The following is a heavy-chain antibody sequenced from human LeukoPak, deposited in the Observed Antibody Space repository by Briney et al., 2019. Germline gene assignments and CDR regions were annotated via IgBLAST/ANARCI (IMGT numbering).Heavy chain of an antibody. CDR2: ISSSSSTI. V-gene: IGHV3-48*01. CDR3: ARDGNLDSGSYYPYYYYGMDV. J-gene: IGHJ6*02. D-gene: IGHD1-26*01. Sequence: GGSLRLACAASGFTFSSYSMNWVRQAPGKGLEWVSYISSSSSTIYYADSVKGRFTISRDNAKNSLYLQMNSLRAEGTAVYYCARDGNLDSGSYYPYYYYGMDVWGQGTTVTVSS. CDR1: GFTFSSYS.